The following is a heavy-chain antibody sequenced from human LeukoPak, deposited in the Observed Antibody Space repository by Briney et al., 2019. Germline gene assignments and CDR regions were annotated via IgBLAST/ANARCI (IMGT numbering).Heavy chain of an antibody. V-gene: IGHV4-34*01. J-gene: IGHJ4*02. CDR1: GGSFSGYY. Sequence: SETLSLTCAVYGGSFSGYYWSWIRQPPGKGLEWIGEINHSGSTNYNPSLKRRVTISVDTSKNQFSLKLSSVTAADTAVYYCACSGSGYFNFDYWGQGTLVGVSS. D-gene: IGHD3-22*01. CDR2: INHSGST. CDR3: ACSGSGYFNFDY.